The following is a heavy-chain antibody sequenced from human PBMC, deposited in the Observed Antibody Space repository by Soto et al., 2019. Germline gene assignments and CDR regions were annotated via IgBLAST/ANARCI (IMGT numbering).Heavy chain of an antibody. CDR1: GYTFTGYY. Sequence: QVQLVQSGAEVKKPGASVKVSCKASGYTFTGYYMHWVRQAPGQGLEWMGWTNPNSGGTNYAQKFQGWVTMTRDTSISTAYMELSRVRSDDTAVYYCARGITMVRGVLLDAFDIWGQGTMVTVSS. J-gene: IGHJ3*02. CDR3: ARGITMVRGVLLDAFDI. D-gene: IGHD3-10*01. V-gene: IGHV1-2*04. CDR2: TNPNSGGT.